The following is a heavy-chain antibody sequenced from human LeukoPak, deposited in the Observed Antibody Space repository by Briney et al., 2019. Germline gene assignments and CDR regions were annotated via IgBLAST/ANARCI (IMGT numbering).Heavy chain of an antibody. CDR2: INPNSGGT. V-gene: IGHV1-2*06. Sequence: ASVKVSCKASGYTFTGYYMHWVRQAPGQGLEWMGRINPNSGGTNYAQKFQGRVTMTRDTSISTAYMELSRLRSDDTAVYYCARVPLGDSSTYYYPKPDWFDPWGQGTLVIVSS. CDR1: GYTFTGYY. CDR3: ARVPLGDSSTYYYPKPDWFDP. J-gene: IGHJ5*02. D-gene: IGHD3-22*01.